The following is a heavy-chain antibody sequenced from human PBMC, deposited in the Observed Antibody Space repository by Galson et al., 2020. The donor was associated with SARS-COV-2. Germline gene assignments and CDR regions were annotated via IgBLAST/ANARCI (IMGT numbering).Heavy chain of an antibody. D-gene: IGHD6-19*01. CDR3: ARDVAGPGGYFDY. CDR1: GFTFSSYG. J-gene: IGHJ4*02. V-gene: IGHV3-33*01. CDR2: IWYDGSNK. Sequence: PGGSLRLSCAASGFTFSSYGMHWVRQAPGKGLEWVAVIWYDGSNKYYADSVKGRFTISRDNSKNTLYLQMNSLRAEDTAVYYCARDVAGPGGYFDYWGQGTLVTVSS.